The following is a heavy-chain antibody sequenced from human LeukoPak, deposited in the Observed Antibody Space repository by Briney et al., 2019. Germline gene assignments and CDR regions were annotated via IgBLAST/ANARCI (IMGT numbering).Heavy chain of an antibody. CDR2: ISRSGDNT. CDR1: GFTFSNYG. CDR3: AKKSWDNWFDP. Sequence: PGGSLRLSCAASGFTFSNYGMHWVRQAPGKGLEWVSVISRSGDNTYYADSVKGRFTISRDNSKNTLYLQMNSLRAEDTAVYYCAKKSWDNWFDPWGQGTLVTVSS. J-gene: IGHJ5*02. V-gene: IGHV3-23*01. D-gene: IGHD6-13*01.